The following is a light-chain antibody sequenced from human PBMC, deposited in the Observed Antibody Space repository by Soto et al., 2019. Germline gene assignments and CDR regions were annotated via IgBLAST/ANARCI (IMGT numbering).Light chain of an antibody. CDR3: QQRNIWPPVT. J-gene: IGKJ5*01. Sequence: EIVLTQSPATLSLSQGERATLSCRASPSVTNFLAWYQQKPGQAPRLLIYGAFNRATGIPARFSGSGSGTDFTLTISSLEPEDSAIYYCQQRNIWPPVTFGQGTRLAVK. V-gene: IGKV3-11*01. CDR1: PSVTNF. CDR2: GAF.